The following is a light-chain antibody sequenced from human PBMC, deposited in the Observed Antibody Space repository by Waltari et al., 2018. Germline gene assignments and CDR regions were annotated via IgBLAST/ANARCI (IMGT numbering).Light chain of an antibody. J-gene: IGKJ5*01. CDR3: QQLNTYPIT. CDR1: QGIRTH. CDR2: GAS. V-gene: IGKV1-13*02. Sequence: AIQLTQSPSSLSASVGARVTIACRASQGIRTHLAWYQQKPGKAPNLLIYGASTLERGVPSRFSGSGSGTDFTLTISSLQPEDFATYYCQQLNTYPITFGQGTRLEI.